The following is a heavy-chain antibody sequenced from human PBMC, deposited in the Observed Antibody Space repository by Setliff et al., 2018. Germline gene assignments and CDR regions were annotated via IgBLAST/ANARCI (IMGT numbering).Heavy chain of an antibody. CDR1: GFTFSDYY. D-gene: IGHD4-4*01. CDR3: ARSTETFSGEDFYFFYYMDV. CDR2: ISSSGSTI. J-gene: IGHJ6*03. V-gene: IGHV3-11*04. Sequence: PGGSLRLSCAASGFTFSDYYMSWIRQAPGKGVEWVSYISSSGSTIYYADSVKGRFTISRDSSRNTVDLQMSSLRPEDTALYYCARSTETFSGEDFYFFYYMDVWGKGTTVTVSS.